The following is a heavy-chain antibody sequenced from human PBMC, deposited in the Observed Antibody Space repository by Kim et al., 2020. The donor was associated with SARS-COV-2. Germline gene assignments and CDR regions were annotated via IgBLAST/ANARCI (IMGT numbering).Heavy chain of an antibody. D-gene: IGHD6-19*01. Sequence: GGSLRLSCAASGFTFSSYAMSWVRQAPGKGLEWVSAISGSGGSTYYADSVKGRFTISRDNSKNTLYLQMNSLRAEDTAVYYCAKDGLAVAGTQPGTLYGMDVWGQGTTVTVSS. CDR1: GFTFSSYA. CDR2: ISGSGGST. CDR3: AKDGLAVAGTQPGTLYGMDV. J-gene: IGHJ6*02. V-gene: IGHV3-23*01.